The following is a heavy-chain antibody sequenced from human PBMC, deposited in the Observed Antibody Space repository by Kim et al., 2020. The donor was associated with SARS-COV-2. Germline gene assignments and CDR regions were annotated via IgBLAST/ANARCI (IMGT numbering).Heavy chain of an antibody. J-gene: IGHJ4*02. V-gene: IGHV3-7*03. CDR2: IKEDGSVK. D-gene: IGHD2-15*01. Sequence: GGSLRLSCAASDFTFRSYWMSWVHQAPGKGLEWVANIKEDGSVKQYVGSVKGRFTISRDNAKNLLYLQMNSLRADDMAVYYCARDGVLSFTSCWDYWGLGTLVTVSS. CDR1: DFTFRSYW. CDR3: ARDGVLSFTSCWDY.